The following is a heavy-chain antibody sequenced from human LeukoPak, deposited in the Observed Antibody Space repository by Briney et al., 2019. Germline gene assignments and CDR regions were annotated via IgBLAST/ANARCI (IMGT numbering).Heavy chain of an antibody. CDR2: INAGKGDT. Sequence: ASVRVSCKATGDSFTTYDIYRMRQAPGQRPEWMAWINAGKGDTRYSQKFQGRVTITRDTSASTVYMDLGSLTSEDTAVYYCARSFPGDQNDYWGQGTLVTVSS. J-gene: IGHJ4*02. V-gene: IGHV1-3*01. CDR3: ARSFPGDQNDY. D-gene: IGHD4-17*01. CDR1: GDSFTTYD.